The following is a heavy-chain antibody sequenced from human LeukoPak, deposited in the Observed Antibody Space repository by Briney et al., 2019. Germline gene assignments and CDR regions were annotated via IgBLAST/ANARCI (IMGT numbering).Heavy chain of an antibody. CDR3: ARVVWGYFDY. D-gene: IGHD1-14*01. CDR1: GGSISSGGYS. Sequence: SETLSLTCAVSGGSISSGGYSWSWIRQPPGKGLGWIGYIYHSGSTYYNPSLKSRVTISVDRSKNQFSLKLSSVTAADTAVYYCARVVWGYFDYWGQGTLVTVSS. J-gene: IGHJ4*02. V-gene: IGHV4-30-2*01. CDR2: IYHSGST.